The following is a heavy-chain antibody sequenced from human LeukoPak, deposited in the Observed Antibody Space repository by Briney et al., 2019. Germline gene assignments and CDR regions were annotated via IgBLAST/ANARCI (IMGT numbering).Heavy chain of an antibody. CDR1: GGTFSSYA. V-gene: IGHV1-69*05. CDR3: ARGMGYYGSGTEGMGFDP. Sequence: GASVKVSYKASGGTFSSYAISWVRQAPGQGLEWMGGIIPIFGTANYAQKFQGRVTITRNTSISTAYMELSILGSEDTAVYYCARGMGYYGSGTEGMGFDPWGQGTLVTVSS. CDR2: IIPIFGTA. D-gene: IGHD3-10*01. J-gene: IGHJ5*02.